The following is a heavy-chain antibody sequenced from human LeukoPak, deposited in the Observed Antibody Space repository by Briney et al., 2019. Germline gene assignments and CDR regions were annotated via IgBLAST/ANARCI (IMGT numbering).Heavy chain of an antibody. CDR1: GFTFSSQW. D-gene: IGHD6-19*01. CDR3: ARAMSSGWHNRFDP. CDR2: INSDGSST. Sequence: GGSLRLSCAASGFTFSSQWMHWVRQAPGKGLVWVSRINSDGSSTSYADSVEGRFTISRDNAKNTLYLQMNSLRGDDTAVYYCARAMSSGWHNRFDPWGQGTLVTVSS. J-gene: IGHJ5*02. V-gene: IGHV3-74*01.